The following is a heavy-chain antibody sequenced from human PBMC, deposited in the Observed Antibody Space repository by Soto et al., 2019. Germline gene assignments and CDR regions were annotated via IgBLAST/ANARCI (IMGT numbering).Heavy chain of an antibody. D-gene: IGHD6-6*01. CDR1: GGSISSYY. CDR3: ARGGSSSNNYYYYGMDV. V-gene: IGHV4-59*01. CDR2: IYYSGST. Sequence: SETLSLTCTVSGGSISSYYWSWIRQPPGKGLEWIGYIYYSGSTNYNPSLKSRVTISVDTSKNQFSLKLSSVTAADTAVYYCARGGSSSNNYYYYGMDVWGQGTTVTVSS. J-gene: IGHJ6*02.